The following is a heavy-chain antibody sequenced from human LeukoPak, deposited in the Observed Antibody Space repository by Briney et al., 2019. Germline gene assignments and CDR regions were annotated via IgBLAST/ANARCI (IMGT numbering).Heavy chain of an antibody. V-gene: IGHV3-72*01. D-gene: IGHD1-26*01. J-gene: IGHJ4*02. CDR1: GFTFSDYY. Sequence: GGSLRLSCAASGFTFSDYYMDWVRQAPGKGLEWVGRTRNKANSYATEYAASVKGRFTISRGDSKNSLFLQVNSLKTEDTAVYYCVREAGSGSCSMCYFDCWGQGTLVTVSS. CDR2: TRNKANSYAT. CDR3: VREAGSGSCSMCYFDC.